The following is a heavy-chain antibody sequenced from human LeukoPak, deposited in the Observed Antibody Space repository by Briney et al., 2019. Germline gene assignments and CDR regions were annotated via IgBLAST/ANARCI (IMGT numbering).Heavy chain of an antibody. J-gene: IGHJ3*02. CDR3: ARDRYYYGSGSYYNPDAFDI. D-gene: IGHD3-10*01. CDR1: GYSLTELS. V-gene: IGHV1-24*01. CDR2: FDPEDGET. Sequence: ASVKVSCKVSGYSLTELSMHWVRQAPGKGLEWMGGFDPEDGETIYTQKFQGRVTMTTDTSTSTAYMELRSLRSDDTAVYYCARDRYYYGSGSYYNPDAFDIWGQGTMVTVSS.